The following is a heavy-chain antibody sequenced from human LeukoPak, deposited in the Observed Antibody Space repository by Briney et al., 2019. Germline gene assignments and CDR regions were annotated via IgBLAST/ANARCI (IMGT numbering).Heavy chain of an antibody. V-gene: IGHV3-15*01. J-gene: IGHJ5*02. D-gene: IGHD3-22*01. CDR3: TTDTLYYYDSSGYYHWFDP. Sequence: GGSLRLSCAASGFTFSNAWMSWVRRAPGKGLEWVGRIKSKTDGGTTDYAAPVKGRFTISRDDSKNTLYLQMNSLKTEDTAVYYCTTDTLYYYDSSGYYHWFDPWGQGTLVTVSS. CDR2: IKSKTDGGTT. CDR1: GFTFSNAW.